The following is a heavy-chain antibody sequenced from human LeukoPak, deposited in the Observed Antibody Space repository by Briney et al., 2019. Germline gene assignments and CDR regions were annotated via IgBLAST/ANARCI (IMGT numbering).Heavy chain of an antibody. Sequence: SQTLSLTCTVSGGSISSGDYYWSWIRQPPGKGLEWIGCIYYSGSTYYNPSLKSRVTISVDTSKNQFSLKLSSVTAADTAVYYCARESYGDYPFDYWGQGTLVTVSS. J-gene: IGHJ4*02. CDR3: ARESYGDYPFDY. D-gene: IGHD4-17*01. CDR1: GGSISSGDYY. CDR2: IYYSGST. V-gene: IGHV4-30-4*01.